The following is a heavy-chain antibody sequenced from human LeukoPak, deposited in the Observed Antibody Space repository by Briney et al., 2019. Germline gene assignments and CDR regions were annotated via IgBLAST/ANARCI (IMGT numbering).Heavy chain of an antibody. J-gene: IGHJ4*02. CDR3: VKSGPDFGDLPSEYYFDF. Sequence: GGSLRLSCAASGFSFSSYAMHWVRQAPGKGLEWVAVIWYDVSNQYYADSVRGRFTISRDNSKNTLHLQMNSLRAEDTAAYYCVKSGPDFGDLPSEYYFDFWGQGTLVTVSS. V-gene: IGHV3-33*06. D-gene: IGHD4-17*01. CDR1: GFSFSSYA. CDR2: IWYDVSNQ.